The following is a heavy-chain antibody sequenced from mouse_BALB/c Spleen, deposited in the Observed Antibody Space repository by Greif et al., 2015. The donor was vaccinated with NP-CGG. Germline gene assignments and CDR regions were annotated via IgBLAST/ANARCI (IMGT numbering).Heavy chain of an antibody. J-gene: IGHJ4*01. CDR1: GLTFSSYA. CDR3: ARENMDY. CDR2: ISSGGSYT. Sequence: EVQVVESGGGLVKPGGSLKLSCAASGLTFSSYAMSWVRQTPEKRLEWVATISSGGSYTYYPDSVKGRFTISRDNAKNTLYLQMSSLRSEDTAMYYCARENMDYWGQGTSVTVSS. V-gene: IGHV5-9-3*01.